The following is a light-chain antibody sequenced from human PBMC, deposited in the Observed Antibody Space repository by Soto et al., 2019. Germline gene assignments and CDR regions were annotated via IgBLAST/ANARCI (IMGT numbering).Light chain of an antibody. CDR1: QSVASN. CDR2: GAS. Sequence: EIVMTQSPASLSVSPGDGATLSCRASQSVASNVAWYQQKPGQSPRLLIHGASTRAVGVPARFSGSGSGTDFTLTINSLQSEDSAVYYCQQYHNWPPQYTFGQGTKLQIK. V-gene: IGKV3-15*01. CDR3: QQYHNWPPQYT. J-gene: IGKJ2*01.